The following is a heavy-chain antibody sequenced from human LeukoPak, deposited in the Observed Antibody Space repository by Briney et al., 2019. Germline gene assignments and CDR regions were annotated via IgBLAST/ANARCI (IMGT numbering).Heavy chain of an antibody. CDR1: GGSFSGYY. V-gene: IGHV4-34*01. CDR3: ASLWDQGNDAFDI. Sequence: PSETLSLTCAVYGGSFSGYYWSWLRQPPGKGLEWIGEINHSGSTNYNPSLKSRVTISVDTSKNQFSLKLSSVTAADTAVYYCASLWDQGNDAFDIWGQGTMVTVSS. CDR2: INHSGST. J-gene: IGHJ3*02. D-gene: IGHD1-26*01.